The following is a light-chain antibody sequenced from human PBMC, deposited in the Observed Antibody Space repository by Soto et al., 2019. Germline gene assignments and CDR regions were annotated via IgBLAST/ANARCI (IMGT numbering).Light chain of an antibody. CDR1: QSVSSK. CDR3: QQYGHSLWT. Sequence: EIVMTQSPATLSVSPGERATLSCRASQSVSSKLAWYQQKPGQAPRLLIYGASSRATGIPDRFSGSGSGTDFTLTISRLEPEDYAVYYCQQYGHSLWTFGQGTKVDI. J-gene: IGKJ1*01. CDR2: GAS. V-gene: IGKV3-20*01.